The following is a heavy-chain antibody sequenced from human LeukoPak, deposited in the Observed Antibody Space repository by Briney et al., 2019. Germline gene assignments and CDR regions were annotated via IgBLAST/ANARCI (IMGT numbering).Heavy chain of an antibody. Sequence: PSETLSLTCAVSGGSIASSNWWTWVRQPAGEGVEGIGEVYYGGRTNYTPSLKSRVTISIDQSNSQFSLKLTSVTAADTAMYFCARAFSGYYRYFDYWGQGTLVTVSS. J-gene: IGHJ4*02. CDR3: ARAFSGYYRYFDY. CDR2: VYYGGRT. CDR1: GGSIASSNW. V-gene: IGHV4-4*02. D-gene: IGHD3-22*01.